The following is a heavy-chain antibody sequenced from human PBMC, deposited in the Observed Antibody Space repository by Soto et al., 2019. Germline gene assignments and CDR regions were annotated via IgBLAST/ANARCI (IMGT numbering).Heavy chain of an antibody. J-gene: IGHJ6*02. V-gene: IGHV1-69*13. Sequence: SVKVSCKASGGTFSSYATSWVRQAPGQGLEWMGGIIPIFGTANYAQKFQGRVTITADESTSTAYMELSSLRSEDTAVYYCARXRRGYSYAAYYYYGMDVWGQGTTVTVSS. D-gene: IGHD5-18*01. CDR2: IIPIFGTA. CDR3: ARXRRGYSYAAYYYYGMDV. CDR1: GGTFSSYA.